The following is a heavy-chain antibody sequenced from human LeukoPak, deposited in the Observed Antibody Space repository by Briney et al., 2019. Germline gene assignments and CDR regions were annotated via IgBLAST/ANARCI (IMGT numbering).Heavy chain of an antibody. J-gene: IGHJ4*02. V-gene: IGHV1-18*01. D-gene: IGHD6-19*01. CDR3: ARAGYSSGWDHFDY. CDR1: GYTFTSYG. CDR2: ISAYNGNT. Sequence: ASVKVSWKASGYTFTSYGISWVRQAPGQGLEWMGWISAYNGNTNYAQKLQGRVTMTTDTSTSTAYMELRSLRSDDTAVYYCARAGYSSGWDHFDYWGQGTLVTVSS.